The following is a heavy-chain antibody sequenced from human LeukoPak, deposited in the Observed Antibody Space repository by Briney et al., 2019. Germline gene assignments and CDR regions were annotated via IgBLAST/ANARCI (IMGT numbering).Heavy chain of an antibody. D-gene: IGHD3-22*01. CDR1: GFTFSTYV. CDR2: ITGSGDST. J-gene: IGHJ3*01. Sequence: PGGSLRLSCAASGFTFSTYVMNWFRQAPGKGLEWVSTITGSGDSTYSADSVKGHFTISRDNSKNTLYLQMNSLRAEDTAVYYCAKSSSGFLDVFDLWGQGTMVTISS. V-gene: IGHV3-23*01. CDR3: AKSSSGFLDVFDL.